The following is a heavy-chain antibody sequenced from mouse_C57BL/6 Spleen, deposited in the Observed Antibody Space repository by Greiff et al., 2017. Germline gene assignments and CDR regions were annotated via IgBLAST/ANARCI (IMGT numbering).Heavy chain of an antibody. J-gene: IGHJ2*01. CDR1: GFSLTSYG. D-gene: IGHD1-1*01. Sequence: VQLQQSGPGLVAPSQSLSITCTVSGFSLTSYGVHWVRLPPGKGLEWLVVIWSDGSTTYNSALKSRLSISKDNSKSQVFLKMNSLQTDDTAMYYCARQGGYYAYFDYWGQGTTLTVSS. CDR2: IWSDGST. CDR3: ARQGGYYAYFDY. V-gene: IGHV2-6-1*01.